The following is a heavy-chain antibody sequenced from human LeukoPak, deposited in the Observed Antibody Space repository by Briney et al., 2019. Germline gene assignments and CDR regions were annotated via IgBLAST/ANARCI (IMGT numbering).Heavy chain of an antibody. CDR2: IIYSGNT. CDR3: ARTHTVTTSCLDY. D-gene: IGHD4-17*01. Sequence: SETLSLTCTASSGSISSTSYYWGWIRQPPGRGLEWIGGIIYSGNTYYNPSLKSRVTISIDTSKNQFSLRLSSVTAADTAVYYCARTHTVTTSCLDYWGQGTLVTVSS. V-gene: IGHV4-39*07. CDR1: SGSISSTSYY. J-gene: IGHJ4*02.